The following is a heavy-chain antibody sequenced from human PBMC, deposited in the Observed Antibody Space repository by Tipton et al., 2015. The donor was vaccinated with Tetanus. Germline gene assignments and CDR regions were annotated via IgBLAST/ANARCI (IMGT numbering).Heavy chain of an antibody. Sequence: SLRLSCAASGFIFSSYGIHWVRQAPGKGLEWVAVSWYDGTDKYYADSVKGRFTISRDNSKNTLYLQMNSLRAEDTAVYYCARGYYDSNGFRFDYWGQGTLVTVSS. CDR2: SWYDGTDK. J-gene: IGHJ4*02. CDR3: ARGYYDSNGFRFDY. CDR1: GFIFSSYG. D-gene: IGHD3-22*01. V-gene: IGHV3-33*01.